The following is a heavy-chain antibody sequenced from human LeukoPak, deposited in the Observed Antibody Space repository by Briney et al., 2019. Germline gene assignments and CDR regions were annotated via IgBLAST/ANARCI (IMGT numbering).Heavy chain of an antibody. CDR2: INWNGGST. D-gene: IGHD2-2*02. Sequence: GGSLRLSCAASGFTFDDYGMSWVRQAPGKGLEWVSGINWNGGSTGCADSVKGRFTISRDNAKNSLYLQMNSLRAEDTALYYCARKEASLYGDTSYFDYWGQGTLVTVSS. CDR1: GFTFDDYG. J-gene: IGHJ4*02. CDR3: ARKEASLYGDTSYFDY. V-gene: IGHV3-20*04.